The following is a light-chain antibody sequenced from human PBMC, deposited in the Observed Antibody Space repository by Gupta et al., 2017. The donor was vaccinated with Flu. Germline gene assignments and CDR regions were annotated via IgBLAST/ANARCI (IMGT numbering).Light chain of an antibody. CDR1: QAINSY. V-gene: IGKV1D-12*01. J-gene: IGKJ5*01. CDR2: ATS. CDR3: LQADSFPLT. Sequence: IQMPQSPPVVSTSVGDRVTITCRASQAINSYLAWFQQRPGEAPKLLIYATSNLQSGVPSRFSASGSGTDFILTITSLRPEDFATYYCLQADSFPLTFGQGTRLEIK.